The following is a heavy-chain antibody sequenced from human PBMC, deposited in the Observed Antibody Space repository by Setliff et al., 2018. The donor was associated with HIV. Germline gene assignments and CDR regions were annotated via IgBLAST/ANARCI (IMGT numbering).Heavy chain of an antibody. Sequence: TGGSLRLSCAASGFTFSSYEMTWVRQAPGKGLEWVSYISRSGNTIYYADSVKGRFTISRDNAKNSLFLQMNSLRAEDTAIYYCARLLRGGGDYFDYWGQGTLVTVSS. V-gene: IGHV3-48*03. CDR3: ARLLRGGGDYFDY. CDR2: ISRSGNTI. J-gene: IGHJ4*02. CDR1: GFTFSSYE. D-gene: IGHD3-10*01.